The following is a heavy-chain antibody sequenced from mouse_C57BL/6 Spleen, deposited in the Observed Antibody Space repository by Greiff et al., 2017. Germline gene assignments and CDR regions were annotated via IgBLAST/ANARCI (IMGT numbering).Heavy chain of an antibody. Sequence: VKLVESGAELARPGASVKLSCKASGYTFTSYGISWVKQRTGQGLEWIGEIYPRSGNTYYNEKFKGKATLTADKSSSTAYMELRSLTSEDSAVYFCARIYSEYFDVWGTGTTVTVSS. V-gene: IGHV1-81*01. CDR3: ARIYSEYFDV. J-gene: IGHJ1*03. CDR2: IYPRSGNT. CDR1: GYTFTSYG. D-gene: IGHD2-4*01.